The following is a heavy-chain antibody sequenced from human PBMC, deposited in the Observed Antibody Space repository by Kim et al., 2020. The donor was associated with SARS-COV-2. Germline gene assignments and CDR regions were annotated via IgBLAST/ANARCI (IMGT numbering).Heavy chain of an antibody. CDR2: INHSGST. CDR3: ARLTPPRAYYYYGMDV. V-gene: IGHV4-34*01. CDR1: GGSFSGYY. Sequence: SETLSLTCAVYGGSFSGYYWSWIRQPPGKGLEWIGEINHSGSTNYNPSLKSRVTISVDTSKNQFSLKLSSVTAADTAVYYCARLTPPRAYYYYGMDVWGQGTTVTVSS. J-gene: IGHJ6*02.